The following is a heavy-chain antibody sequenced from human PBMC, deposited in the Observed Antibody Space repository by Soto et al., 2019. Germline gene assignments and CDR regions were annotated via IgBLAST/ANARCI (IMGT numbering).Heavy chain of an antibody. CDR1: GFSLSTSRVG. CDR3: VYWGEMATFDY. V-gene: IGHV2-5*02. CDR2: IYWDDDK. J-gene: IGHJ4*02. D-gene: IGHD3-16*01. Sequence: QITLKESGPTLVKPTQTLTLTCTFSGFSLSTSRVGVGWIRQPPGKALEWLALIYWDDDKRYSPSLKSSLTITKDTSNSQVVLTLTNMDPVDTATYFCVYWGEMATFDYWGQGTLVTVSS.